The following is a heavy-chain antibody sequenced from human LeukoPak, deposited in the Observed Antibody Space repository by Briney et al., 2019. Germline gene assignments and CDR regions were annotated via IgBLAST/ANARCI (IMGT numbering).Heavy chain of an antibody. J-gene: IGHJ4*02. CDR2: ISYDGSNK. CDR1: GFTFSSYG. D-gene: IGHD6-19*01. CDR3: ARLGPASSGWPESFDY. V-gene: IGHV3-30*03. Sequence: QPGRSLRLSCAASGFTFSSYGMHWVRQAPGKGLEWVAVISYDGSNKYYADSVKGRFTISRDNSKNTLYLQMNSLRAEDTAVYYCARLGPASSGWPESFDYWGQGTLVTVSS.